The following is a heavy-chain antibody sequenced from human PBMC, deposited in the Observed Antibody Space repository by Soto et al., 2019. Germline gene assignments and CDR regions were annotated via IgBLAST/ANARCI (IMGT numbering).Heavy chain of an antibody. CDR1: GFTFNNYW. D-gene: IGHD2-2*01. J-gene: IGHJ4*02. V-gene: IGHV3-7*01. CDR2: IKTDGSEK. CDR3: VSPARSISDY. Sequence: PGGSLRLSCAASGFTFNNYWMSWVRPAPGKGLEWVAHIKTDGSEKYYVDSVKGRFTISRDNAQSSVYLQMNSLRAEDTAMYYCVSPARSISDYWGQGTLVTVSS.